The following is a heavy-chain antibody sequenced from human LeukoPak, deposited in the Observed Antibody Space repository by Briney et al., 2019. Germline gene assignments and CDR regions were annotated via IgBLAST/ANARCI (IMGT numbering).Heavy chain of an antibody. CDR1: GFTFSSYE. Sequence: GGSLRLSCAASGFTFSSYEMNWVRQAPGKGLEWVSYISSSGSTIYYADYVKGRFTISRDNAKNSLYLQMNSLRAEDTAVYYCARDLNRGPAAIYDYWGQGTLVTVSS. CDR2: ISSSGSTI. J-gene: IGHJ4*02. V-gene: IGHV3-48*03. CDR3: ARDLNRGPAAIYDY. D-gene: IGHD2-2*02.